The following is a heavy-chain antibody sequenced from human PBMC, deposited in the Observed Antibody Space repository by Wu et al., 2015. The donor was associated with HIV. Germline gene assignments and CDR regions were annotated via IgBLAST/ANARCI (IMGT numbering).Heavy chain of an antibody. CDR3: ASYSDAFDI. J-gene: IGHJ3*02. Sequence: QVQLVQSGAEVKKPGSSVRVSCKASGGTFSTYGVSWVRQAPGQGLEWMGRIVPLFDAPNYAQRFHDRLTITADGSTTTAYMEMRNLRSEDTAVYYCASYSDAFDIWGQGTMVTVSS. CDR1: GGTFSTYG. CDR2: IVPLFDAP. V-gene: IGHV1-69*13. D-gene: IGHD1-26*01.